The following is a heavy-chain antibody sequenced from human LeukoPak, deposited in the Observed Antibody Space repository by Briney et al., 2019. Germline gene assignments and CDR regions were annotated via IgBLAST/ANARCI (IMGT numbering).Heavy chain of an antibody. CDR3: ARGRGYCSSTSCHRRYYYYMDV. V-gene: IGHV4-61*02. J-gene: IGHJ6*03. Sequence: PSQTLSLTCTVSGGSISSGSYYWIWIRQPAGKGLEWIGRIYTSGSTSYNSTLKSRVTISVDTSKNQFSLKLSSVTAADTAVYYCARGRGYCSSTSCHRRYYYYMDVWGKGTTVTVSS. D-gene: IGHD2-2*01. CDR2: IYTSGST. CDR1: GGSISSGSYY.